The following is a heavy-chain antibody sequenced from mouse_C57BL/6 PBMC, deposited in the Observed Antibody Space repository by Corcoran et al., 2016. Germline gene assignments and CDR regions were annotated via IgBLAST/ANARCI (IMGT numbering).Heavy chain of an antibody. Sequence: QVQLQQSGPELVKPGASVKISCKASGYSFTSYYIHWVKQRPGQGLEWIGWIYPGSGNTKYNEKFKGKATLTADTSSSTAYMQLSSLTSEDSAVYYCARSLYDGYYVILSYWGQGTLVTVSA. D-gene: IGHD2-3*01. V-gene: IGHV1-66*01. CDR2: IYPGSGNT. CDR3: ARSLYDGYYVILSY. J-gene: IGHJ3*01. CDR1: GYSFTSYY.